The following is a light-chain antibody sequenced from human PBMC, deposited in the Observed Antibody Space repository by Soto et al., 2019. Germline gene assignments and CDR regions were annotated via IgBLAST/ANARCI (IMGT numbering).Light chain of an antibody. Sequence: IVLTQSPTPLSLSPGEPATLSCRASQSVRNYLAWYQQKPGQAPRLLIYDASNRATGIPARFSGTGSETDFTLTISSLEPEDFAIYYCQQRSKMPLTFGHGTKVDIK. CDR2: DAS. CDR1: QSVRNY. V-gene: IGKV3-11*01. J-gene: IGKJ1*01. CDR3: QQRSKMPLT.